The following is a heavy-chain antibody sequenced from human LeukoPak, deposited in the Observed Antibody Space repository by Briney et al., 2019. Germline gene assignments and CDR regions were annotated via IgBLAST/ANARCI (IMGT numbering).Heavy chain of an antibody. D-gene: IGHD6-13*01. CDR2: ISPSGGST. J-gene: IGHJ3*02. Sequence: GASVKVSCKAFGYTFTSNYMHWVRQAPGQGPEWMGVISPSGGSTTYAQKFQGRVTLTRDMSTSTDYLELSSLRSEDTAVYYCARDLNSSSCCDAFDIWGQGTMVTVSS. V-gene: IGHV1-46*01. CDR3: ARDLNSSSCCDAFDI. CDR1: GYTFTSNY.